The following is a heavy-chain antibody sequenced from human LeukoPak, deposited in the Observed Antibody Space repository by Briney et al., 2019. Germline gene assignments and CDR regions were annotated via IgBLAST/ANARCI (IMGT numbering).Heavy chain of an antibody. CDR1: GFTFSSYS. V-gene: IGHV3-48*01. Sequence: GGSLRLSCAASGFTFSSYSMNWVRQAPGKGLEWVSYISSSSSTIYYADSVKGRFTISRDNAKNSLYLQMNSLRAEDTAVYYCARDLRYDFWSGYAPSDYWGQGTLATVSS. J-gene: IGHJ4*02. CDR2: ISSSSSTI. D-gene: IGHD3-3*01. CDR3: ARDLRYDFWSGYAPSDY.